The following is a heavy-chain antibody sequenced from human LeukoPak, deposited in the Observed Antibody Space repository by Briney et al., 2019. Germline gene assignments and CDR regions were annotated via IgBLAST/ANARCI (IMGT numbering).Heavy chain of an antibody. V-gene: IGHV3-23*01. J-gene: IGHJ4*02. CDR3: ARDSGSYLQPTDY. CDR2: ITGNGGRT. D-gene: IGHD1-26*01. Sequence: GGSLRLSCAASGFTFSTYAMTWVRQAPGKGLEWVSSITGNGGRTYYADFVKGRFTISRDNSRNTLYLQMNSRRAEDTAVYHCARDSGSYLQPTDYWGQGTLVTVSS. CDR1: GFTFSTYA.